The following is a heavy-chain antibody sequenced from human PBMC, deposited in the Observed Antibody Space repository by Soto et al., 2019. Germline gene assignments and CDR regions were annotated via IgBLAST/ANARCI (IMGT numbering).Heavy chain of an antibody. V-gene: IGHV3-23*01. CDR3: AKDRTPPLFTCSHYYCDGMDV. CDR2: ISGSGGST. CDR1: GFTFSSYA. D-gene: IGHD3-10*01. J-gene: IGHJ6*02. Sequence: GGSLRLSCAASGFTFSSYAMSWVRQAPGKGLEWVSAISGSGGSTYYADSVKGRFTISRDNSKNTLYLQMNSLRAEDTAVYYCAKDRTPPLFTCSHYYCDGMDVWGQGSTVTVSS.